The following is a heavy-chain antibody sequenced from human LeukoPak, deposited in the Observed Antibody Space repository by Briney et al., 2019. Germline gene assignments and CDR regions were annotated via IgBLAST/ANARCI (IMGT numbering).Heavy chain of an antibody. CDR1: GYTFTSYY. V-gene: IGHV1-46*01. CDR3: ARTGGSYPDLLWYFDL. Sequence: ASVKVSCKASGYTFTSYYMHWVRQAPGQGLEWMGIINSSGGSTSYAQKFQGRVTMTRDTSTSTVYMELSSLRSEDTAVYYCARTGGSYPDLLWYFDLWGRGTLVTVSS. D-gene: IGHD1-26*01. J-gene: IGHJ2*01. CDR2: INSSGGST.